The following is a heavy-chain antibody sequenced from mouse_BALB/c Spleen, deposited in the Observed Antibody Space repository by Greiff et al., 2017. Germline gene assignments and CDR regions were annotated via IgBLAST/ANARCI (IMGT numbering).Heavy chain of an antibody. Sequence: EVKLMESGGDLVKPGGSLKLSCAASGFTFSSYGMSWVRQTPDKRLEWVATISSGGSYTYYPDSVKGRFTISRDNAKNTLYLQMSSLKSEDTAMYYCARHGDYYGSSPPYFDDWGQGTTLTVSS. CDR3: ARHGDYYGSSPPYFDD. V-gene: IGHV5-6*01. J-gene: IGHJ2*01. CDR2: ISSGGSYT. CDR1: GFTFSSYG. D-gene: IGHD1-1*01.